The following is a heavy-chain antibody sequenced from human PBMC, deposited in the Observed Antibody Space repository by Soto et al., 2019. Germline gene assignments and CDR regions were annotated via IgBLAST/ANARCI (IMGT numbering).Heavy chain of an antibody. Sequence: SETLSLTCAVYGGSFSGYYWSWIRQPPGKGLEWIGEINHSGSTNYNPSLKSRVTISVDTSKNQFSLKLSSVTAADTAVYYCASAYSSRWQGHWFDPWGQGTLVTV. CDR2: INHSGST. J-gene: IGHJ5*02. D-gene: IGHD6-19*01. V-gene: IGHV4-34*01. CDR3: ASAYSSRWQGHWFDP. CDR1: GGSFSGYY.